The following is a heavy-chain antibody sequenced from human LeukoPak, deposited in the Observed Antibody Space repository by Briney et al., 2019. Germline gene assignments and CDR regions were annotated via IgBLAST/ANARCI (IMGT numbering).Heavy chain of an antibody. V-gene: IGHV4-59*08. J-gene: IGHJ4*02. CDR1: GGSISSYY. Sequence: SETLSLTCTVSGGSISSYYWSWIRQPPGKGLEWIGYIYYSGSTNYNPSLNSRVTISVDTSKNQFSLRLSSVTAADTAIHYCARAVSGRFDYWGQGTLVTVSS. CDR3: ARAVSGRFDY. CDR2: IYYSGST. D-gene: IGHD6-19*01.